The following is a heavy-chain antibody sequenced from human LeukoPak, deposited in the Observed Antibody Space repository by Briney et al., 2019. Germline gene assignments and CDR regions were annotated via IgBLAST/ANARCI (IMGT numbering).Heavy chain of an antibody. CDR1: GGTFSSYA. D-gene: IGHD3-3*01. Sequence: ASVKVSCKASGGTFSSYAISWVRQAPGQGLEWMGWISAYNGNTNYAQKLQGRVTVTTDTSTSTAYMELRSLRSDDTAVYYCARGGGRITIFGVVSAFDIWGQGTMVTVSS. V-gene: IGHV1-18*01. CDR2: ISAYNGNT. CDR3: ARGGGRITIFGVVSAFDI. J-gene: IGHJ3*02.